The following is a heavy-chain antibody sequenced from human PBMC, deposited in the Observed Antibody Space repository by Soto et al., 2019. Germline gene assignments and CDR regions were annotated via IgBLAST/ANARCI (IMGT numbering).Heavy chain of an antibody. V-gene: IGHV1-18*01. CDR1: GYTFTSYG. D-gene: IGHD3-3*01. J-gene: IGHJ5*02. Sequence: VASVKVSCKASGYTFTSYGISWVRQAPGQGLEWMGWISAYNGNTNYAQKLQGRVTMTTDTSTSTAYMELRSLRSDDTAVYYCARGPYYDFWSGYYNWFDPWGQGTLVTVSS. CDR2: ISAYNGNT. CDR3: ARGPYYDFWSGYYNWFDP.